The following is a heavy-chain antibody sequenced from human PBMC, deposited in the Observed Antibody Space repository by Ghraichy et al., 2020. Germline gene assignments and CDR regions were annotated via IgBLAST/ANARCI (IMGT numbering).Heavy chain of an antibody. V-gene: IGHV1-69*13. D-gene: IGHD1-1*01. CDR1: GGSFSSYA. CDR3: TRGRFPVQLERPYYYGMDV. J-gene: IGHJ6*02. CDR2: IIPIFGTA. Sequence: SVKVSCKASGGSFSSYAISWVRQAPGQGLEWMGGIIPIFGTADYAQKFQGRVTITAHESTSTVYMELSSLRSEDTAVYYCTRGRFPVQLERPYYYGMDVWGQGTTVTVSS.